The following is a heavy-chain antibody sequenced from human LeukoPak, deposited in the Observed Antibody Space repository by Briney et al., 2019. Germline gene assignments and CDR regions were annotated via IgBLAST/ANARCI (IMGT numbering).Heavy chain of an antibody. J-gene: IGHJ4*02. Sequence: SETLSLTCTVSGGSISSSTYYWGWIRQPPGKGLEWIGSIFYSGRTYYNPSLKSRVTMSVDTSKNQFSLRLSSVNAADTAVYYCARANYYDSSGYIRAFYFDYWGQGTLVTVSS. CDR1: GGSISSSTYY. D-gene: IGHD3-22*01. V-gene: IGHV4-39*07. CDR2: IFYSGRT. CDR3: ARANYYDSSGYIRAFYFDY.